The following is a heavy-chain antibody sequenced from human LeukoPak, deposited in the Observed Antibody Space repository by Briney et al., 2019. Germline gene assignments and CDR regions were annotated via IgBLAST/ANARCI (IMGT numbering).Heavy chain of an antibody. Sequence: GGTLRLSCAASGFTFSSYGMSWVRQAPGKGLEWVSAISGSGGSTYYADSVKGRFTISRDNSKNTLYLQMNSLRAEDTAVYYCARDDRYGALDCWGQGTLVTVSS. CDR2: ISGSGGST. CDR1: GFTFSSYG. J-gene: IGHJ4*02. D-gene: IGHD4-17*01. V-gene: IGHV3-23*01. CDR3: ARDDRYGALDC.